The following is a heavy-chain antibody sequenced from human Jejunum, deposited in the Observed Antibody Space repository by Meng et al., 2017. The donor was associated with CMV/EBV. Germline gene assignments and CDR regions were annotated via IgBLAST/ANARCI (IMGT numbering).Heavy chain of an antibody. D-gene: IGHD2-2*01. CDR2: INFDGSVE. CDR1: YW. J-gene: IGHJ3*02. CDR3: ARNYPRNCASINCPGAYDI. Sequence: YWMTWVRQFPGKGLEWVANINFDGSVEYYVDSVRGRFTIARDNAKNSLSLQMNSLRAEDTAVYYCARNYPRNCASINCPGAYDIWGQGTGVTVSS. V-gene: IGHV3-7*01.